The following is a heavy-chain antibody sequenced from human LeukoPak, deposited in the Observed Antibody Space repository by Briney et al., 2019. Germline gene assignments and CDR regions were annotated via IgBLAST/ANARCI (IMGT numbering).Heavy chain of an antibody. D-gene: IGHD6-13*01. V-gene: IGHV4-59*01. CDR2: IYYSGST. CDR1: GGSISSYY. J-gene: IGHJ4*02. CDR3: ARDGPAAGIL. Sequence: PSETLSLTCTVSGGSISSYYWSWIRQPPGKGLEWIGYIYYSGSTNYNPSLKSRVTISVDTSKNQFSLKLSSVTAADTAVYYCARDGPAAGILWGQGTLVTVSS.